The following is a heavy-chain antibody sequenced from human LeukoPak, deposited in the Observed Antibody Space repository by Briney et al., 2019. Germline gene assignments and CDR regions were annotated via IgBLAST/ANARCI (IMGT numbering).Heavy chain of an antibody. CDR2: INPNSGGT. Sequence: GASVKVSCKASGYTFTGYYLHLVRQAPGQGLEWMGWINPNSGGTKYAQKFQGRVTMTRDTSISTAYMELNRLRSDDTAVYYCARGLVPRYYYYMDVWGKGTTVTVSS. J-gene: IGHJ6*03. V-gene: IGHV1-2*02. CDR1: GYTFTGYY. CDR3: ARGLVPRYYYYMDV. D-gene: IGHD2-2*01.